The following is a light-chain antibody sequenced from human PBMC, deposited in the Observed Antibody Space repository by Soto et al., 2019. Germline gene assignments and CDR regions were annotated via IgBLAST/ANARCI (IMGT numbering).Light chain of an antibody. CDR2: GAS. V-gene: IGKV3-20*01. J-gene: IGKJ1*01. CDR3: QQYGHSPWT. Sequence: EIVLTQSPGTLSLSPGERATLSCRASQSVGSSYLAWYLQKPGQXPRVLIYGASDRATGIPDRFSGSVYGTDGTIILSRLEPEDGAVYDGQQYGHSPWTFGQGTKVDNK. CDR1: QSVGSSY.